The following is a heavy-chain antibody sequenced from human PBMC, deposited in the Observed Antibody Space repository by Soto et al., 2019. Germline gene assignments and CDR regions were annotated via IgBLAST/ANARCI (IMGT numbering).Heavy chain of an antibody. Sequence: EVQLLESGGGLVQPGGSLRLSCAASGFTFSSYAMSWVRQAPGKGLEWVSAISGSGGSTYYADSVKGRFTISRDNSKHTLYLQMNSLRAEDTAVYYCAKDLWFPGGIDYPLPNWFDPWCQGTLVTVSS. CDR3: AKDLWFPGGIDYPLPNWFDP. CDR2: ISGSGGST. D-gene: IGHD2-21*01. V-gene: IGHV3-23*01. CDR1: GFTFSSYA. J-gene: IGHJ5*02.